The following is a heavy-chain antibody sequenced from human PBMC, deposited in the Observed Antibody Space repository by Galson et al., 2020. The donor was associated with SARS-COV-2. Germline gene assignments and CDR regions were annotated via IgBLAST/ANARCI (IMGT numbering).Heavy chain of an antibody. Sequence: GGSLRLSCAASGFTFSSYWMHWVRQAPGKGLEWVAVISYDGSNKYYADSVKGRFTISRDNSKNTLYLQMNSLRAEDTAVYYCARDSEMVRGVNIDYYYYYMDVWGKGTTVTVSS. D-gene: IGHD3-10*01. J-gene: IGHJ6*03. CDR3: ARDSEMVRGVNIDYYYYYMDV. CDR1: GFTFSSYW. V-gene: IGHV3-30*01. CDR2: ISYDGSNK.